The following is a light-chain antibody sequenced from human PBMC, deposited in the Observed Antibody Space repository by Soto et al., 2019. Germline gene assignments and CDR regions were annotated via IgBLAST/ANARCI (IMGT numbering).Light chain of an antibody. CDR1: SSDVCDYNY. V-gene: IGLV2-14*01. CDR2: DVS. CDR3: SSYTGSNPP. J-gene: IGLJ1*01. Sequence: QSALTQPASVSGSPGQSITISCTGTSSDVCDYNYVSWYQQHPGKAPKLMIYDVSNRPSGVSNRFSGSKSGNTASLTISGLQAEDEADYYCSSYTGSNPPFGTGTKVTVL.